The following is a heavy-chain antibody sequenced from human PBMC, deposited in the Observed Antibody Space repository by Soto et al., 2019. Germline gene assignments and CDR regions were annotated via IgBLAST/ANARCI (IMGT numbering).Heavy chain of an antibody. D-gene: IGHD6-13*01. Sequence: PGGSLRLSCAASGFTFDDYTMHWVRQAPGKGLEWVSLISWDGGSTYYADSVKGRFTISRDNSKNSLYLQMNSLRTEDTALYYCAKDGAGSSSTSLNWFDRWGQRTLVTVSS. J-gene: IGHJ5*02. CDR2: ISWDGGST. CDR3: AKDGAGSSSTSLNWFDR. CDR1: GFTFDDYT. V-gene: IGHV3-43*01.